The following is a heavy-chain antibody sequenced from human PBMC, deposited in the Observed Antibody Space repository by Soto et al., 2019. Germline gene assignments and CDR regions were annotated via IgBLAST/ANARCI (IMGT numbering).Heavy chain of an antibody. CDR3: TTGPIVVVVAATGAADY. CDR2: IKSKTDGGTT. CDR1: GFTFSNAW. J-gene: IGHJ4*02. V-gene: IGHV3-15*07. D-gene: IGHD2-15*01. Sequence: GGSLRLSCAASGFTFSNAWMNWVRQAPGKGLEWVGRIKSKTDGGTTDYAAPVKGRFTISRDDSKNTLYLQMNSLKTEDTAVYYCTTGPIVVVVAATGAADYWGQGTLVTVSS.